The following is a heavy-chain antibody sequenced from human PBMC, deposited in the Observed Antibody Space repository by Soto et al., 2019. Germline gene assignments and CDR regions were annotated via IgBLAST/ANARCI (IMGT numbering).Heavy chain of an antibody. CDR2: SSRVGDST. V-gene: IGHV3-23*01. J-gene: IGHJ2*01. CDR1: GFTFGNYD. Sequence: EVQLLESGGGLVQPGGSLRLSCAASGFTFGNYDMTWVRPAPGKGLEWVSSSSRVGDSTYYADSVQGRFTISRDKSMNALSLQMNSLRAEDTSICYCVKSRSVYGPYWYFHLWGRGTLVTVSS. CDR3: VKSRSVYGPYWYFHL. D-gene: IGHD3-16*01.